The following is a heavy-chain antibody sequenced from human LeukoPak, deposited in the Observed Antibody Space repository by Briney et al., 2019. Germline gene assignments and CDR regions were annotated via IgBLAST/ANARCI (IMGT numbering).Heavy chain of an antibody. CDR2: ISSSSSYI. V-gene: IGHV3-21*01. CDR1: GFTFSSYS. D-gene: IGHD6-6*01. J-gene: IGHJ4*02. CDR3: ARVEVGYAYSSTSYFDY. Sequence: GGSLRLSCAASGFTFSSYSMNWVRQAPGKGLEWVSSISSSSSYIYYADSVKGRFTITRDNAKNSLYLQMNSRRAEDTAVYYCARVEVGYAYSSTSYFDYWGQGTLVTVSS.